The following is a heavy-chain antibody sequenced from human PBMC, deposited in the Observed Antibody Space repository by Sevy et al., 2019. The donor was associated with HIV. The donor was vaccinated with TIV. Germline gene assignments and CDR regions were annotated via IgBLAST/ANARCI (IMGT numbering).Heavy chain of an antibody. J-gene: IGHJ4*02. D-gene: IGHD5-18*01. CDR3: ASPGGYRYGSLLDN. CDR2: INPNRGDT. V-gene: IGHV1-2*02. CDR1: GYTFTDYF. Sequence: ASVKVSCKASGYTFTDYFMHWVRQAPGQGREWMGWINPNRGDTKYAQRFQGRVTVTRDTSTRTAYMELSSLRFDDTAVYYCASPGGYRYGSLLDNWGQGTLVTVSS.